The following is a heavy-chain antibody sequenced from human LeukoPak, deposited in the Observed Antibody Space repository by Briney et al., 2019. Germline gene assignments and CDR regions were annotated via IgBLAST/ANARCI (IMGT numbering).Heavy chain of an antibody. CDR1: GYTFTTYA. D-gene: IGHD2-2*01. J-gene: IGHJ5*02. CDR3: ARGIVVQPSANWSDP. V-gene: IGHV1-3*01. CDR2: INADDGNT. Sequence: ASVKVSCKTSGYTFTTYAIHWVRQAPGQRLEWMGLINADDGNTRYSQRFQGRVTITRDTSANTAYMELSSLRFEDTAVYYCARGIVVQPSANWSDPWGQGTPVTVSS.